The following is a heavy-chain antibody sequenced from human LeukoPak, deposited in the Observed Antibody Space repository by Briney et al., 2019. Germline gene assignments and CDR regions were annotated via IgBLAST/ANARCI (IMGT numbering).Heavy chain of an antibody. CDR2: INWNGGGT. Sequence: GRSLRLSCAATGFTFKDYGMHWVRQPPGKGLEWVSSINWNGGGTDYADSVKGRFTISRDNAKNSLYLQMNSLRAEDTAVYYCAREISAYGDYGSRRGIPHWGQGTLVTVSS. V-gene: IGHV3-20*04. CDR1: GFTFKDYG. CDR3: AREISAYGDYGSRRGIPH. J-gene: IGHJ4*02. D-gene: IGHD3-10*01.